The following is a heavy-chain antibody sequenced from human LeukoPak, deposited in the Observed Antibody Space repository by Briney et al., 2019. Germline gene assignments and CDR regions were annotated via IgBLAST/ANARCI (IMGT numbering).Heavy chain of an antibody. CDR3: ASHPTNFDAFDI. CDR1: GGSISSSGYY. CDR2: IYYSGST. Sequence: SETLSLTCTVSGGSISSSGYYWGWIRQSPGKGLDWIGSIYYSGSTYYDPSLKSRVTISEDTSKNQFSLKLSSVTAADTVVYFCASHPTNFDAFDIWGQGTMVTVSS. J-gene: IGHJ3*02. V-gene: IGHV4-39*01. D-gene: IGHD5-24*01.